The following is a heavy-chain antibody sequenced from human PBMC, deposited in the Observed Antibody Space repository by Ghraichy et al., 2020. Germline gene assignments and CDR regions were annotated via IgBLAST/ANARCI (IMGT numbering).Heavy chain of an antibody. CDR2: INHSGST. V-gene: IGHV4-34*01. D-gene: IGHD4-23*01. CDR1: GGSFSGYY. J-gene: IGHJ6*03. CDR3: ARGRRWFYYYYYMDV. Sequence: QTLSLTCAVYGGSFSGYYWSWIRQPPGKGLEWIGEINHSGSTNYNPSLKSRVTISVDTSKNQFSLKLSSVTAADTAVYYCARGRRWFYYYYYMDVWGKGTTVTVSS.